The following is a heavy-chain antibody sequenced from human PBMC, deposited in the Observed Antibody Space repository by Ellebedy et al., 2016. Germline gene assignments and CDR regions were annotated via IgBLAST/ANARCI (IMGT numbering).Heavy chain of an antibody. J-gene: IGHJ4*02. V-gene: IGHV4-39*07. CDR3: GRYNWNYFDY. D-gene: IGHD1-20*01. Sequence: SETLSLTCTVSGVSISSSSYYWGWIRQPPGKGLEWIGSIYFSGSTYYNPSLKSRVTISVDTSKNQFSLKLSSVTAADTAVYYCGRYNWNYFDYWGQGTLVTVSS. CDR2: IYFSGST. CDR1: GVSISSSSYY.